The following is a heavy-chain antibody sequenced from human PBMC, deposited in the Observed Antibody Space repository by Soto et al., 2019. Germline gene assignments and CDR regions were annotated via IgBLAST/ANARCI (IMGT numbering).Heavy chain of an antibody. Sequence: LSLTCTVSGGSISSYYWSWIRQPAGKGLEWIGRIYTSGSTNYNPSLKSRVTMSVDTSKNQFSLKLSSVTAADTAVYYCARVIVVVAASGPNWFDPWGQGTLVTVSS. CDR2: IYTSGST. CDR3: ARVIVVVAASGPNWFDP. CDR1: GGSISSYY. J-gene: IGHJ5*02. V-gene: IGHV4-4*07. D-gene: IGHD2-15*01.